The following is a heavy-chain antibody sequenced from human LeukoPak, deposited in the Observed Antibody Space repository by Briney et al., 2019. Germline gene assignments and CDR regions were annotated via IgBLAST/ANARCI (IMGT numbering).Heavy chain of an antibody. V-gene: IGHV1-18*01. Sequence: GASVKVSCKASGYTFHSYGISWVRQAPGQGPECMGWINPYNGNTNYALKVQGRVTMTTDTSTSTAYLELRSLRSDDTAIYYCAREIYGRFDYWGQGTLVTVSS. CDR2: INPYNGNT. D-gene: IGHD4-17*01. J-gene: IGHJ4*02. CDR1: GYTFHSYG. CDR3: AREIYGRFDY.